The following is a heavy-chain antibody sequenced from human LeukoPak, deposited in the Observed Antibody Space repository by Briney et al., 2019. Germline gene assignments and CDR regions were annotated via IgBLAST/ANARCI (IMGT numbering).Heavy chain of an antibody. CDR1: GGSFSGYY. Sequence: SETLSLTCAVYGGSFSGYYWSWIRQPPGKGLEWIGEINHSGSTNYNPSLKSRVTISVDTSKNQFSLKLSSVTAADTAVYYCAGGGDSGGYYYPMFDYWGQGTLVTVSS. CDR2: INHSGST. J-gene: IGHJ4*02. CDR3: AGGGDSGGYYYPMFDY. V-gene: IGHV4-34*01. D-gene: IGHD3-22*01.